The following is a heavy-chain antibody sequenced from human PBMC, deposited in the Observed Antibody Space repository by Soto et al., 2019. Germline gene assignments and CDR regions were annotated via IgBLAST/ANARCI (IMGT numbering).Heavy chain of an antibody. J-gene: IGHJ4*02. CDR3: ARLPYGSGDRVYYFDY. V-gene: IGHV4-59*08. CDR1: GGSISSYY. CDR2: IYYSGST. D-gene: IGHD3-10*01. Sequence: SETLSLTCTVSGGSISSYYWSWIRQPPGKGLEWIGYIYYSGSTNYNPSLKSRVTISVDTSKNQFSLKLSSVTAADTAVYYCARLPYGSGDRVYYFDYWGQGTLVTVSS.